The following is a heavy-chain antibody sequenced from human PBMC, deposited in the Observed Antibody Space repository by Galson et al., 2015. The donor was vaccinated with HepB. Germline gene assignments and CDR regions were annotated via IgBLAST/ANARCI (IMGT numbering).Heavy chain of an antibody. V-gene: IGHV3-23*01. J-gene: IGHJ3*02. CDR1: GFTFSSYA. CDR2: ISGSGGST. Sequence: LRLSCAASGFTFSSYAMSWVRQAPGEGLEWVSAISGSGGSTYYADSVKGRFTISRDNSKNTLYLQMNSLRAEDTAVYYCAKDHYEGDAFDNWGQGTMVTVSS. CDR3: AKDHYEGDAFDN. D-gene: IGHD3-22*01.